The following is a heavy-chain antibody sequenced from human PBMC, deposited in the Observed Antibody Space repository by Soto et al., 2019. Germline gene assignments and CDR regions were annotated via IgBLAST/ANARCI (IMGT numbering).Heavy chain of an antibody. Sequence: QVQLVQSGAEVKNPGSSVKVSCKTSGGTFNSYLIDWVRQAPGQGLEWMGGIIPAFGTAKYAQKFQGRVTITADKSTTTDYMELRTLRSEDTAVYYCARGLDQPPVGLYFDTWGQGTLVTVSS. CDR3: ARGLDQPPVGLYFDT. J-gene: IGHJ4*02. D-gene: IGHD2-2*01. CDR2: IIPAFGTA. CDR1: GGTFNSYL. V-gene: IGHV1-69*06.